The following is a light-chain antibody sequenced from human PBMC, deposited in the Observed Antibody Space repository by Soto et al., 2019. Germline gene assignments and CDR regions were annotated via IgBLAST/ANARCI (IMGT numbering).Light chain of an antibody. Sequence: DIQMTQSPSSLSAPVGDRVTITCQASQGISNYLNWYQQKPGKAPKLLIYDASNLETGVPSRFSGSGSGTDFTFTISSLQPEDIATYYCQQYDNLAYTFGQGTKLEIK. CDR2: DAS. J-gene: IGKJ2*01. CDR3: QQYDNLAYT. V-gene: IGKV1-33*01. CDR1: QGISNY.